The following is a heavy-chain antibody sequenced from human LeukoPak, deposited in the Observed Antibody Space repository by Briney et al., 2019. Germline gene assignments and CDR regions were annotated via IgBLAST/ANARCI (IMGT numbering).Heavy chain of an antibody. CDR2: IYHSGST. V-gene: IGHV4-30-2*01. Sequence: SETLSLTCAVSGGSISSGGYSWSWIRQPPGKGLEWIGYIYHSGSTYYNPSLKSRVTISVDRSKNQFSLKLSSVTAADTVVYYCARYRTVTTYFDYWGQGTLVTVSS. CDR3: ARYRTVTTYFDY. J-gene: IGHJ4*02. D-gene: IGHD4-17*01. CDR1: GGSISSGGYS.